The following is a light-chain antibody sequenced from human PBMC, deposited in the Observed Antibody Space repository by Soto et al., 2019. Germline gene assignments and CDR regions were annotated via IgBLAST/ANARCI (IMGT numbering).Light chain of an antibody. J-gene: IGKJ5*01. CDR2: DAS. CDR3: QQFNNYIT. V-gene: IGKV1D-13*01. Sequence: LPLATSPSPPSSTVGGRGTLTCRASQGISSALAWYQQKPGKAPKLLIYDASSLESGVPSRFSGSGSGTDFTLTISSLQPEDFATYYCQQFNNYITFGQGTRLEIK. CDR1: QGISSA.